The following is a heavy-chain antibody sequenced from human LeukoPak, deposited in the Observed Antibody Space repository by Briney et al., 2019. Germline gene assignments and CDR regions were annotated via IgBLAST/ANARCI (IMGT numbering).Heavy chain of an antibody. CDR1: GGSIGSGSYY. CDR2: IYTSGST. Sequence: PSQTLSLTCTVSGGSIGSGSYYWSWIRQPAGKGLEWIGRIYTSGSTNYNPSLKSRVTISVDTSKNQFSLKLSSVTAADTAVYYCARGSMVYARDWGQGTLVTVSS. V-gene: IGHV4-61*02. D-gene: IGHD2-8*01. CDR3: ARGSMVYARD. J-gene: IGHJ4*02.